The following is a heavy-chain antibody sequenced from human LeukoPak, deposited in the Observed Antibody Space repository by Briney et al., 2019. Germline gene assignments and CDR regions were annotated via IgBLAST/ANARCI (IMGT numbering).Heavy chain of an antibody. Sequence: ASVKVSCKVSGYTFTDYYLHWVRQAPGQGLEWMGRINPNSGGSNHAQNFQGRVTMTRDTSISTAYMEVSSLRNDDTAVYYCARGLAARDIDYWGPGTLVTVSS. CDR3: ARGLAARDIDY. J-gene: IGHJ4*02. D-gene: IGHD2-15*01. V-gene: IGHV1-2*06. CDR2: INPNSGGS. CDR1: GYTFTDYY.